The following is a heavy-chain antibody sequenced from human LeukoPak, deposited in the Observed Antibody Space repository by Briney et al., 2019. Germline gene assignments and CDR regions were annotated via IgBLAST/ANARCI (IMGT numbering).Heavy chain of an antibody. D-gene: IGHD1-14*01. CDR2: ISYDGSNK. J-gene: IGHJ4*02. V-gene: IGHV3-30-3*01. CDR3: ARERGEGSGLFDY. Sequence: GRSLRLSCAASGFTFSSYAMHWVRQAPGKGLEWVAVISYDGSNKYYADSVKGRFTISRDNSKNTLYLQMNSLRAEDTAVYYCARERGEGSGLFDYWGQGTLVTVSS. CDR1: GFTFSSYA.